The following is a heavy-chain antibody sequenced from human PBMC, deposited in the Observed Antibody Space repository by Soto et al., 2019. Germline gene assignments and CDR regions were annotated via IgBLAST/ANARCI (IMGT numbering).Heavy chain of an antibody. D-gene: IGHD3-10*01. CDR2: IKEDGSEK. J-gene: IGHJ4*02. V-gene: IGHV3-7*04. Sequence: EVQLVESGGGLVQPGGSLRLSCAASGFTFSSYWMSWVRQAPGKGLEWVANIKEDGSEKYYVDSVKGRFTISRDNAKNPLYLQINSLRAEDTAVYYCARATGADKEDYWGQGTLVTVSS. CDR3: ARATGADKEDY. CDR1: GFTFSSYW.